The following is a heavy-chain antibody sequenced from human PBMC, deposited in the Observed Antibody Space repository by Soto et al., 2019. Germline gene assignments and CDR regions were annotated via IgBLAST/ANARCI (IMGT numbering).Heavy chain of an antibody. J-gene: IGHJ5*02. CDR1: GFTFSSYS. CDR2: ISSSSSTI. V-gene: IGHV3-48*02. D-gene: IGHD1-1*01. CDR3: AREWNPLNWFDP. Sequence: PGRPLRLPYGASGFTFSSYSMNWVRQAPGKGLEWVSYISSSSSTIYYADSVKGRFTISRDNAKNSLYLQMNSLRDEDTAVYYCAREWNPLNWFDPWGQGTLVTVSS.